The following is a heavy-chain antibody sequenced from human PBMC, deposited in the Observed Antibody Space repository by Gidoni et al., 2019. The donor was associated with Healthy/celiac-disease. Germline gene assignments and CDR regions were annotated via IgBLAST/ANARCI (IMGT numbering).Heavy chain of an antibody. CDR2: IYHSGST. Sequence: QVQLPLPVPGLVNPSATLSLTCAVSGGSISSSKWWSWVRQPPGKGLEWIGEIYHSGSTNYNPALKSRVTISVDKSKNQFSLKLSSVNAADTAGYYCARGGLWFGEFKPFDYWGQGTLVTVSS. V-gene: IGHV4-4*02. CDR1: GGSISSSKW. CDR3: ARGGLWFGEFKPFDY. D-gene: IGHD3-10*01. J-gene: IGHJ4*02.